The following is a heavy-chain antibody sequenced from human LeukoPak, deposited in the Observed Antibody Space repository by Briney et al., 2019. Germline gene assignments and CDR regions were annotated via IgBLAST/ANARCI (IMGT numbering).Heavy chain of an antibody. CDR3: AKDPYRVIVATGNYLDP. CDR1: GFTFSNYG. CDR2: ISNDGSNI. Sequence: GGSLRLSCATSGFTFSNYGMHWVRQAPGKGLEWVAVISNDGSNIQYADSAKGRFTISRDNSKNTVYLQMNSPRSEDTAVYYCAKDPYRVIVATGNYLDPWGQGTLVTASS. D-gene: IGHD2-21*01. V-gene: IGHV3-30*18. J-gene: IGHJ5*02.